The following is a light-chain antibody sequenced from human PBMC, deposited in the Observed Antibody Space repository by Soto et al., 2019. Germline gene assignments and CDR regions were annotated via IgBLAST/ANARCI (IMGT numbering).Light chain of an antibody. V-gene: IGLV2-8*01. CDR2: EVT. CDR1: SSDFGFYNF. Sequence: QSALTQPPSASGSPGQSLTISCTGTSSDFGFYNFVSWYQQRPGKAPKLVIYEVTKRPSGVPDRFSGSKSGSTASLTVSGLQADDEADYYCASYAGTKLFVFGSGTKV. J-gene: IGLJ1*01. CDR3: ASYAGTKLFV.